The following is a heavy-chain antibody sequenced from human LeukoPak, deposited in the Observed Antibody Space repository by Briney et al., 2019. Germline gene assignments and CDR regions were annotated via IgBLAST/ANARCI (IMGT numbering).Heavy chain of an antibody. CDR2: INHSGST. Sequence: PSETLSLTCAVYGGSFSGYYWSWIRQPPGKGLEWIGEINHSGSTNYNPSLKSRVTISVDTSKNQFSLKLSSVTAADTAVYYCARGRYYDILTGYYIPFDYWGQGTLVTVSS. J-gene: IGHJ4*02. CDR3: ARGRYYDILTGYYIPFDY. V-gene: IGHV4-34*01. D-gene: IGHD3-9*01. CDR1: GGSFSGYY.